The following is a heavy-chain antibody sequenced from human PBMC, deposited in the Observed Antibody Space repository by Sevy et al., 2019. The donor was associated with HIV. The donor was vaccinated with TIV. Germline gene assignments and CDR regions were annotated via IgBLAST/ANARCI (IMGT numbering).Heavy chain of an antibody. J-gene: IGHJ4*02. Sequence: ASVKVSCKASGYTFTGYYMHWVRQAPGQGLEWMGWINPNSGGTNYAQKFHGRVTMTRDTSISTAYMELSRLRSDDTAVYYCARAYHGSTSYYYWGQGTLVTVSS. CDR3: ARAYHGSTSYYY. CDR2: INPNSGGT. D-gene: IGHD2-2*01. CDR1: GYTFTGYY. V-gene: IGHV1-2*02.